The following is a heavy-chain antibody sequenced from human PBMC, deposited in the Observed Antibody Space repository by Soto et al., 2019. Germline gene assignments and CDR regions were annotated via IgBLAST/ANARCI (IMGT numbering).Heavy chain of an antibody. Sequence: SGPTLVNPTQTLTLTCTFSGFSLSTSGVGVGWIRQPPGKALEWLALIYWDDDKRYSPSLKSRLTITKDTSKNQVVLTMTNMDPVDTATYYCAHSGYYDSSGYYYVNNWFDPWGQGTLVTVSS. D-gene: IGHD3-22*01. CDR2: IYWDDDK. CDR3: AHSGYYDSSGYYYVNNWFDP. J-gene: IGHJ5*02. CDR1: GFSLSTSGVG. V-gene: IGHV2-5*02.